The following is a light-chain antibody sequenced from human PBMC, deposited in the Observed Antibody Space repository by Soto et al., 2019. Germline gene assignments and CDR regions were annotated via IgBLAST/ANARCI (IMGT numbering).Light chain of an antibody. CDR1: SSNIGSNY. CDR3: AAWDDSRSGVV. Sequence: QSVLTQPPSASGTPGQRVTISCSGSSSNIGSNYVYWYQQLPGTAPKLLIYRNNQRPSGVPGRFSGSKSGTSASLSISGLRSEDEADYYCAAWDDSRSGVVFGGGTKLTVL. V-gene: IGLV1-47*01. J-gene: IGLJ2*01. CDR2: RNN.